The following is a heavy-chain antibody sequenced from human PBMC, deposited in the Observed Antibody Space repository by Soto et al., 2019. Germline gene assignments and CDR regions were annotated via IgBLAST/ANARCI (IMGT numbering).Heavy chain of an antibody. CDR3: ARDGPSGYCSGGSCRPIDY. CDR2: ISAYNGNT. J-gene: IGHJ4*02. D-gene: IGHD2-15*01. V-gene: IGHV1-18*04. Sequence: ASVKVSCKASGYTFTSYGISWVRQAPGQGLEWMGWISAYNGNTNYAQKLQSRVTMTTDTSTSTAYMELRSLRSDDTAVYYCARDGPSGYCSGGSCRPIDYWGQGTLVTVSS. CDR1: GYTFTSYG.